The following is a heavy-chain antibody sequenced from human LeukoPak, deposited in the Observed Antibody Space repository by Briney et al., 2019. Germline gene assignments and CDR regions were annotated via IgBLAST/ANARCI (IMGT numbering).Heavy chain of an antibody. D-gene: IGHD6-19*01. J-gene: IGHJ4*02. V-gene: IGHV4-34*01. CDR3: ARGEVAVAGTDFDY. CDR2: INLSGST. CDR1: GGSFSGYY. Sequence: SETLSLTCAVYGGSFSGYYWSWIRQPPGKGLEWIGEINLSGSTNYNPSLKSRVTISVDTSKNQFSLKLSSVTAADTAVYYCARGEVAVAGTDFDYWGQGTLVTVSS.